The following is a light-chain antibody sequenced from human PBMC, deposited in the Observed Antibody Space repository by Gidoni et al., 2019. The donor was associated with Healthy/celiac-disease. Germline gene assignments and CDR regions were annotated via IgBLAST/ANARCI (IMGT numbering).Light chain of an antibody. J-gene: IGKJ3*01. CDR3: QQYGSSFT. Sequence: EIVFTQSPAALSLSPVERATLSCRASQSVSSSYLAWYQQKPGQAPRLLIYGAASRATGIPDRFSGSGSGTYFTLTISRLDPEDFAVYYCQQYGSSFTFGPGTKVDIK. CDR1: QSVSSSY. CDR2: GAA. V-gene: IGKV3-20*01.